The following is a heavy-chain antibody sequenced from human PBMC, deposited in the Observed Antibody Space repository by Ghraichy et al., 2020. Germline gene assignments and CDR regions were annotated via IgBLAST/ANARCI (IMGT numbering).Heavy chain of an antibody. CDR3: VSYARG. V-gene: IGHV3-7*02. D-gene: IGHD2-2*01. CDR1: GFTFSDYW. CDR2: INQDGSVK. Sequence: LNISCAASGFTFSDYWMNWLRQAPGKGLEWVARINQDGSVKDCVASVKGRFTISRDNAKNSLYLQMNSLRAEDTAVYYCVSYARGCGQGTLVTVSS. J-gene: IGHJ4*02.